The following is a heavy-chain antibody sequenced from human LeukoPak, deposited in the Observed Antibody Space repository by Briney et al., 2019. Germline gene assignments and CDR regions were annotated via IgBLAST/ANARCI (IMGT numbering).Heavy chain of an antibody. CDR3: AKTRGSGPFDY. CDR1: GFTFSNYA. Sequence: SGGSLRLSCAASGFTFSNYAMSWVRQAPGKGLEWVSAISGSAGSTDYADSVKGRFTISRDNSKNTLYLQMNNLRAEDTAVYYCAKTRGSGPFDYWGQGTLVTVSS. D-gene: IGHD3-10*01. V-gene: IGHV3-23*01. CDR2: ISGSAGST. J-gene: IGHJ4*02.